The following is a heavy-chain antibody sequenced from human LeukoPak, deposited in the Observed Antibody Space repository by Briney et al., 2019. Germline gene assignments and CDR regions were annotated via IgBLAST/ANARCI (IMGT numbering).Heavy chain of an antibody. J-gene: IGHJ4*02. CDR1: GFTFTSSA. V-gene: IGHV1-58*02. D-gene: IGHD5-18*01. Sequence: ASVKVSCKASGFTFTSSAMQWVRQAREQRLEWIGWIVVGSGNTNYAQKFQERVTITRDMSTSTAYMELSSLRSEDTAVYYCAAAGIQLWPSGDYWGQGTLVTVSS. CDR2: IVVGSGNT. CDR3: AAAGIQLWPSGDY.